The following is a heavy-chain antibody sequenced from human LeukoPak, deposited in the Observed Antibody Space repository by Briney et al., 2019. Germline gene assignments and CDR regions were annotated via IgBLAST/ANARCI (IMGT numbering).Heavy chain of an antibody. Sequence: GGSLRLSCAASGFTFSSYWMHWVRQAPGKGLVWVSRINSDGSSTSYADSVKGRFTISRDNAKNSLYLQMSSLRVEDTAVYYCAKVANYYYGSESYYFFEHWGQGTPVTASS. CDR2: INSDGSST. CDR3: AKVANYYYGSESYYFFEH. V-gene: IGHV3-74*01. CDR1: GFTFSSYW. D-gene: IGHD3-10*01. J-gene: IGHJ4*02.